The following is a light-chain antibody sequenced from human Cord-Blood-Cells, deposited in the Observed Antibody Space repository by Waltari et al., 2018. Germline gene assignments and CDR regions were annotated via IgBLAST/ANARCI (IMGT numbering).Light chain of an antibody. J-gene: IGLJ2*01. CDR3: CSYAGSSTLV. V-gene: IGLV2-23*02. CDR1: SSDVGSYNL. Sequence: QSALTQPASVPGSPGQSITISCTGTSSDVGSYNLVSWYQQPPGKAPKLMIYEVSKRPSGVSNRFSGSKSGNTASLTISGLQAEDEADYYCCSYAGSSTLVFGGGTKLTVL. CDR2: EVS.